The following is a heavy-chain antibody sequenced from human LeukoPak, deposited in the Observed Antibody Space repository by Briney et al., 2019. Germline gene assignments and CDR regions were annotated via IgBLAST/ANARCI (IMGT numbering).Heavy chain of an antibody. CDR1: GFSLSTSGVG. D-gene: IGHD3-10*01. CDR2: IYWDDDK. J-gene: IGHJ3*01. Sequence: SGPTLVKPTQTLTLTCTFSGFSLSTSGVGVGWIRQPPGKAPEWLAFIYWDDDKRYSPSLKSRLTITKDTSKNQVVLTMTNMDPVDTATYYCAHSEDYYGSVDAFDVWGQGTMVTVSS. CDR3: AHSEDYYGSVDAFDV. V-gene: IGHV2-5*02.